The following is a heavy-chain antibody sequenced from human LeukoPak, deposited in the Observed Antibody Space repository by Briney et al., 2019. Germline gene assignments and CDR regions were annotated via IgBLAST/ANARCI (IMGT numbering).Heavy chain of an antibody. CDR3: ARSDYYGSEFDH. J-gene: IGHJ4*02. CDR2: IYYSGST. D-gene: IGHD3-10*01. Sequence: SETLSLTCTVSGGSISSYYWSWIRQPPGKGLEWIGYIYYSGSTNYNPSLKSRVTISVDTSKNQFSLKLSSVTAADTAVYYCARSDYYGSEFDHWGQGTLVTVSS. V-gene: IGHV4-59*08. CDR1: GGSISSYY.